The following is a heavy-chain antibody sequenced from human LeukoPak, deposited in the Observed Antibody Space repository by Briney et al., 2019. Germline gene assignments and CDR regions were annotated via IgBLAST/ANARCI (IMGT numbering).Heavy chain of an antibody. Sequence: PSETLSLTCTVSSGSITSGDYYWSWVRQPPGKGLEWIGYIYYSGNTYYNPSLTSRVTMSIDTSENHFSLKLTSVTAADTALYYCARSEAAAGPLTFDDWGPGTMVIVSA. J-gene: IGHJ3*01. CDR3: ARSEAAAGPLTFDD. CDR1: SGSITSGDYY. V-gene: IGHV4-30-4*01. CDR2: IYYSGNT. D-gene: IGHD6-25*01.